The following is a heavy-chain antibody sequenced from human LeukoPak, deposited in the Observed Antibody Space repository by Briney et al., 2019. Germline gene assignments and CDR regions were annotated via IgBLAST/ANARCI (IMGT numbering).Heavy chain of an antibody. V-gene: IGHV4-59*01. CDR1: GGSISSYY. D-gene: IGHD3-10*01. J-gene: IGHJ3*02. Sequence: PSETLSLTCTVSGGSISSYYWSWIRQPPGKGLEWIGYIYYSGSTSYNPSLKSRVTISVDTSKNQFSLKLSSVTAADTAVCYCARGRFNTMVRGAWAAFDIWGQGTMVTVSS. CDR2: IYYSGST. CDR3: ARGRFNTMVRGAWAAFDI.